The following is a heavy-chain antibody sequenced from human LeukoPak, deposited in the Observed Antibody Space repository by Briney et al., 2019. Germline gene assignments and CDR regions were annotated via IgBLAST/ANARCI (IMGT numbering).Heavy chain of an antibody. Sequence: GGSLRLSCAASGFTFSSYSMNWVRQAPGKGLEWVSYISSSSSTIYYADSVKGRFTISRDNSKNTLYLQMNSLRAEDTAVYYCAREEVNLDYWGQGTLVTVSS. CDR1: GFTFSSYS. CDR2: ISSSSSTI. CDR3: AREEVNLDY. V-gene: IGHV3-48*01. J-gene: IGHJ4*02. D-gene: IGHD2-21*01.